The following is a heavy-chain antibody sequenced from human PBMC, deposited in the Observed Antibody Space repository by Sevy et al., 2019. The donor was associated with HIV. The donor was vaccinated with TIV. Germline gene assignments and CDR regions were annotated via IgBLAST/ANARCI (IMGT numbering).Heavy chain of an antibody. CDR1: GYSISSGYY. V-gene: IGHV4-38-2*02. CDR2: SLHRGST. J-gene: IGHJ4*02. Sequence: SETLSLTCTVSGYSISSGYYWGWIRQPPGKGLEWIGSSLHRGSTYCNPSLESRVTISVDTSKNQFSLKMSSVTAADTAVYYCARGLYLDYWGQGILVTVSS. D-gene: IGHD3-10*01. CDR3: ARGLYLDY.